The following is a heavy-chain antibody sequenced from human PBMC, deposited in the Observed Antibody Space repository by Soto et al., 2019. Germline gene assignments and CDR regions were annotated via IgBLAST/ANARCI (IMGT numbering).Heavy chain of an antibody. V-gene: IGHV3-73*01. CDR3: TRHEGDLPFLEARRPLYYYYMDV. D-gene: IGHD3-3*01. CDR2: IRRKANSYAT. J-gene: IGHJ6*03. CDR1: GFTFSGSA. Sequence: EVQLVESGGGLVQPGGSLKLSCAASGFTFSGSAMHWVRQASGKGLEWVGRIRRKANSYATVYAASVKGRFTISSNDSKNTAYLQMHSLKTEDTAVYSCTRHEGDLPFLEARRPLYYYYMDVWGKGTTVTVSS.